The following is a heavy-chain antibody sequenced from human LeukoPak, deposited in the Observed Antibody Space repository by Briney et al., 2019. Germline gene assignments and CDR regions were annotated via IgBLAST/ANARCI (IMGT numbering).Heavy chain of an antibody. CDR3: ATRKLGNDY. CDR1: GASIRSYS. V-gene: IGHV4-4*07. CDR2: IYTSGST. J-gene: IGHJ4*02. Sequence: SETLSLTCTVSGASIRSYSWSWIRQPAGKGLEWIGHIYTSGSTNYNPSLKSRVTISADTSKNQFSLKLYSVTAADTAVYYCATRKLGNDYWGQGTLVTVSS. D-gene: IGHD7-27*01.